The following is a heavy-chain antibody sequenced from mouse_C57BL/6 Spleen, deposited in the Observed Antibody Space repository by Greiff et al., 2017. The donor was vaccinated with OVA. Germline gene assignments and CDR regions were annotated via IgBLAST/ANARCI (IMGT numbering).Heavy chain of an antibody. CDR2: ISYDGSN. D-gene: IGHD2-1*01. J-gene: IGHJ2*01. CDR3: ARDPDGNSFFDY. V-gene: IGHV3-6*01. CDR1: GYSITSGYY. Sequence: EVQLQQSGPSLVKPSQSLSLTCSVTGYSITSGYYWNWIRQFPGNKLEWMGYISYDGSNNYNPSLKNRISITRDTSKNQFFLKLNSVTTEDTATYYCARDPDGNSFFDYWGQGTTLTVSS.